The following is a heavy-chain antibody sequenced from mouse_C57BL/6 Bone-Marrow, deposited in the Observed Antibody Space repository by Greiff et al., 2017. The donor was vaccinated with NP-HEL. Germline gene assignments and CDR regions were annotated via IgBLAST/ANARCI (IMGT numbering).Heavy chain of an antibody. Sequence: EVKLQESGPGLVKPSQSLSLTCSVTGYSITSGYYWNWIRQFPGNKLEWMGYISYDGSNNYNPSLKNRISITRDTSKNQFFLKLNSVTTEDTATYYCARDYDEDYWGQGTTLTVSS. CDR1: GYSITSGYY. V-gene: IGHV3-6*01. CDR2: ISYDGSN. J-gene: IGHJ2*01. CDR3: ARDYDEDY. D-gene: IGHD2-12*01.